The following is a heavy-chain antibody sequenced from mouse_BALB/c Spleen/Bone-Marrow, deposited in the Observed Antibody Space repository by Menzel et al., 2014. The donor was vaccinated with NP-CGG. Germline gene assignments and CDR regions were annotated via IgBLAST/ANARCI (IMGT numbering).Heavy chain of an antibody. Sequence: EVQLQQSGAELVRSGASVKLSCTASGFNIKDYYMHWVKQRPEQGLEWIGWIDPENGDTEYVPKFQGKATVTADTSSITAYLQLSSLTSEDTAVYYCNAHITTVSYWGQGTTLTVSS. CDR2: IDPENGDT. CDR1: GFNIKDYY. J-gene: IGHJ2*01. CDR3: NAHITTVSY. D-gene: IGHD1-1*01. V-gene: IGHV14-4*02.